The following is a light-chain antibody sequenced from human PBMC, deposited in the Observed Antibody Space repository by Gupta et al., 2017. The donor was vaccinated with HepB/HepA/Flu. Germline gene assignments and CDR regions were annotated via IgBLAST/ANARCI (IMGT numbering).Light chain of an antibody. V-gene: IGKV1-39*01. Sequence: DIQITQSPSSLSASVGDRVTITCRTSQRINIYLNWFQQKPGEAPKLLIYAASSLQSGVPSRFIGSGSGADFTLTISSLQPEDFATYYCQQSYGTPLTLGGGTKMEIK. J-gene: IGKJ4*01. CDR2: AAS. CDR1: QRINIY. CDR3: QQSYGTPLT.